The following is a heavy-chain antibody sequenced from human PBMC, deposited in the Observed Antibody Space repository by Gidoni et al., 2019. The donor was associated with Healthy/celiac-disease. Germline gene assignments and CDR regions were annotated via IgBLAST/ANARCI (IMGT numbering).Heavy chain of an antibody. CDR1: GFTFSSYA. CDR3: AKVPDYDFWSGYPPSDLLGFDP. J-gene: IGHJ5*02. V-gene: IGHV3-23*01. CDR2: ISGSGGST. D-gene: IGHD3-3*01. Sequence: EVQLLESGGGLVQPGGSLRLSCAASGFTFSSYAMSWVRQAPGKGLEWVSAISGSGGSTYYADSVKGRFTISRDNSKNTLYLQMNSLRAEDTAVYYCAKVPDYDFWSGYPPSDLLGFDPWGQGTLVTVSS.